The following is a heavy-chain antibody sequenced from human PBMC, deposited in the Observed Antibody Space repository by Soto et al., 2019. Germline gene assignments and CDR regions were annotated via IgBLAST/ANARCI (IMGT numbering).Heavy chain of an antibody. J-gene: IGHJ6*03. Sequence: QVQLVESGGGVVQPGRSLRLSCAASGFTFSSYGMHWVRQAPGKGLEWVAVISYDGSNKYYADSVKGRFTISRDNSKNTLYLQMNSLRAEDTAVYYCAKGGSKAAHGYYYYYMDVWGKGTTVTVSS. CDR2: ISYDGSNK. CDR1: GFTFSSYG. V-gene: IGHV3-30*18. D-gene: IGHD2-15*01. CDR3: AKGGSKAAHGYYYYYMDV.